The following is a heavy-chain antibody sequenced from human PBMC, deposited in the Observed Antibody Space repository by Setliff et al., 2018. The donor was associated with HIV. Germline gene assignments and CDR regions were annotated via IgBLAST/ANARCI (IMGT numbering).Heavy chain of an antibody. Sequence: SVKVSCKASGGTFSSYGISWVRQAPGQGLEWVGGIIPIFGTANYAQKFQGRVTITADESTSTAYMELSSLRSEDTAVYYCARAVSPYSSPHYFDYWGQGTLVTVSS. V-gene: IGHV1-69*13. CDR1: GGTFSSYG. CDR2: IIPIFGTA. CDR3: ARAVSPYSSPHYFDY. J-gene: IGHJ4*02. D-gene: IGHD6-13*01.